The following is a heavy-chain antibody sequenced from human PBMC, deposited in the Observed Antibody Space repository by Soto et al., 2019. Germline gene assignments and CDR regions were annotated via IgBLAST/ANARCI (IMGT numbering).Heavy chain of an antibody. V-gene: IGHV3-48*03. D-gene: IGHD3-9*01. J-gene: IGHJ6*02. CDR3: ARNVLRYFDWLLYRYYYYYGMDV. Sequence: GGSLRLSCAAPGFTFSSYEINWVRQAPGKGLEWVSYISSSGSTIYYADSVKGRFTISRDNAKNSLYLQMNSLRAEDTAVYYCARNVLRYFDWLLYRYYYYYGMDVWGQGTTVTVSS. CDR1: GFTFSSYE. CDR2: ISSSGSTI.